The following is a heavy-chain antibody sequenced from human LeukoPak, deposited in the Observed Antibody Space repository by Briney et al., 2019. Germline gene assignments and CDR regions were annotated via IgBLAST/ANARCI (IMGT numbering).Heavy chain of an antibody. Sequence: GGSLRLSCAASGFTFSSYELYWVRQAPGKGLEWISYISSSSTTIKYADSVRGRFTISRDDAGESLHLQMNSLRAEDTAIYYCGASRQYVGAFDIWGQGTLVTVSS. CDR1: GFTFSSYE. CDR2: ISSSSTTI. V-gene: IGHV3-48*03. J-gene: IGHJ3*02. CDR3: GASRQYVGAFDI. D-gene: IGHD3-16*01.